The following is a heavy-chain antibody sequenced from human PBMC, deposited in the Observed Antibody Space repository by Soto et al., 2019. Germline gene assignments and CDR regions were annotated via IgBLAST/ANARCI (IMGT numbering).Heavy chain of an antibody. Sequence: GGSLRLSCAASGFTFSSYSMNWVRQAPGKGLEWVSSISSSSSYIYYADSVEGRFTISRDNAKNSLYLQMNSLRAEDTAVYYYARSQDDFWSGYFDRVIYYYYYMDVWGKGT. V-gene: IGHV3-21*01. CDR2: ISSSSSYI. CDR1: GFTFSSYS. CDR3: ARSQDDFWSGYFDRVIYYYYYMDV. J-gene: IGHJ6*03. D-gene: IGHD3-3*01.